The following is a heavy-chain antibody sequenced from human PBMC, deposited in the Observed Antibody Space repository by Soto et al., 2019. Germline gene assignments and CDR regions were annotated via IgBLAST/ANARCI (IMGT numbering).Heavy chain of an antibody. CDR1: GFTFSSYA. J-gene: IGHJ4*02. D-gene: IGHD3-10*01. Sequence: VQLVESGGGLVQPGGSLRLSCVASGFTFSSYAMHWVRQAPGKGLEWVAVISYDGSNKYYADSVKGRFTISRDNSKNTLYLQMNSLRAEDTAVYYCARVSGPMVRGVIQDYWGQGTLVTVSS. CDR3: ARVSGPMVRGVIQDY. V-gene: IGHV3-30-3*01. CDR2: ISYDGSNK.